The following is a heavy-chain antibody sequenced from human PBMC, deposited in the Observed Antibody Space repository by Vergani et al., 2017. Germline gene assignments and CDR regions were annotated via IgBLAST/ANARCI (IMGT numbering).Heavy chain of an antibody. V-gene: IGHV3-30*02. D-gene: IGHD2-15*01. Sequence: QVQLLESGGGVVQPGGSLRLSCAASGFTFSSHSMHWVRQAPGKGLEWVAFIRYDGSNKYYADSVKGRFTISRDNSKNTLYLQMNSLRAEDTAVYYCAKDFGDIVTVLYDYWGQRTLVIVSS. CDR3: AKDFGDIVTVLYDY. CDR2: IRYDGSNK. CDR1: GFTFSSHS. J-gene: IGHJ4*02.